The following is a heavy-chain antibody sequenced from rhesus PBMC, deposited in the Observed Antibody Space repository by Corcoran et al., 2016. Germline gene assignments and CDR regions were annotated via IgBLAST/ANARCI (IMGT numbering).Heavy chain of an antibody. CDR3: AKGVLQYVDWPLGY. J-gene: IGHJ4*01. D-gene: IGHD3-3*01. CDR2: ISNGGGST. V-gene: IGHV3S5*01. Sequence: EVQLVESGGGLVQPGGSLRLSCAASGFTFSSYGMRWVRQAPGKGLEWVSYISNGGGSTNYAAAVKGRFHISRDNSKNTLSLQMNSLSAEDTAVYYCAKGVLQYVDWPLGYWGQGVLVTVSS. CDR1: GFTFSSYG.